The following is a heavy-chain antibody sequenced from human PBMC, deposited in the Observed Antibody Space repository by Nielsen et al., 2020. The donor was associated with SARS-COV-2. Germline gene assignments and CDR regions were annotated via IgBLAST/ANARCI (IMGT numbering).Heavy chain of an antibody. V-gene: IGHV3-20*01. Sequence: GESLKISCAASGFTFDYYGMSWVRQAPGKGLEWVSGINWNGGSTGYADSVKGRFTISRDNAKNSLYLQMNSLRAEDTALYHCARGSDYAYYYYGMDVWGQGTTVTVSS. D-gene: IGHD4-17*01. CDR2: INWNGGST. J-gene: IGHJ6*02. CDR1: GFTFDYYG. CDR3: ARGSDYAYYYYGMDV.